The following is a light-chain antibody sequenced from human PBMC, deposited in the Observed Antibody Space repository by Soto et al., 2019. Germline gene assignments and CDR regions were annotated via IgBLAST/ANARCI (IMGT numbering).Light chain of an antibody. CDR3: QQYDNYRT. Sequence: DIQMTQSPSTLSASVGDRVTITCRASQSISNWLAWYQQKPGKAPNLLIYDASSLESGVPSRFSGSGSGTDFTLTISSLQPDDFATYYCQQYDNYRTFGQGTKVEIK. CDR1: QSISNW. CDR2: DAS. V-gene: IGKV1-5*01. J-gene: IGKJ1*01.